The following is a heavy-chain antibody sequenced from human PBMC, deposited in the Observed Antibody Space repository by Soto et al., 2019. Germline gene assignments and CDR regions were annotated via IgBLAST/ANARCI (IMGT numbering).Heavy chain of an antibody. CDR3: AREAAGILNWFDP. CDR2: IYYSGST. D-gene: IGHD6-25*01. Sequence: QVQLQESGPGLVKPSQTLSLTCTVSGGSISSGGYYWSWIRQHPGKGLEWIGYIYYSGSTYYNPSLKSRVTISVDASKNQFSLKLSSVTAADTAVYYCAREAAGILNWFDPWGQGTLVTVSS. J-gene: IGHJ5*02. V-gene: IGHV4-31*03. CDR1: GGSISSGGYY.